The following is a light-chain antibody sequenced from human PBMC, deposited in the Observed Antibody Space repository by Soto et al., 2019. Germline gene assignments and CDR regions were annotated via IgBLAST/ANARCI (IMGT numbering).Light chain of an antibody. CDR2: DVA. CDR3: CSYVARLRVV. CDR1: NSDVGGYNY. J-gene: IGLJ2*01. Sequence: QSALTQPRSVSGSPGQSVTISCIGTNSDVGGYNYVSWYQQKPGEAPNLIIYDVAERPSGVPDRFSGSKSGNTASLTISGLQAADEADYYCCSYVARLRVVFGGGTKLTVL. V-gene: IGLV2-11*01.